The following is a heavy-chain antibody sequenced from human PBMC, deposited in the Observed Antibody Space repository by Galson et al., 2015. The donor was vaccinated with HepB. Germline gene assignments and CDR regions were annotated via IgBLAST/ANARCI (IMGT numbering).Heavy chain of an antibody. CDR3: AKDTSGRGDLPPDFDY. Sequence: SLRLSCAASGFTFDDYTMHWVRQAPGKGLEWVSLISWDGGSTYYADSVKGRFTISRDNSKNSLYLQMNSLRTEDTALYYCAKDTSGRGDLPPDFDYWGQGTLVTVSS. D-gene: IGHD1-26*01. V-gene: IGHV3-43*01. CDR2: ISWDGGST. J-gene: IGHJ4*02. CDR1: GFTFDDYT.